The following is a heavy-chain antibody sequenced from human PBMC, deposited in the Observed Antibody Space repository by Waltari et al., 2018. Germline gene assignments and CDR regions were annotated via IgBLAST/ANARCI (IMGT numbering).Heavy chain of an antibody. D-gene: IGHD2-15*01. J-gene: IGHJ6*02. CDR2: IKAGNGNT. Sequence: QVQLVQSGAEVKKPGASVKVSCKASGYTFTSYAMHWVRQAPGQRLEWMGWIKAGNGNTKYSQKFQGGVTITRDTSASTAYMELSSLRSEDTAVYYCARRVVAASHYYYYGMDVWGQGTTVTVSS. V-gene: IGHV1-3*01. CDR1: GYTFTSYA. CDR3: ARRVVAASHYYYYGMDV.